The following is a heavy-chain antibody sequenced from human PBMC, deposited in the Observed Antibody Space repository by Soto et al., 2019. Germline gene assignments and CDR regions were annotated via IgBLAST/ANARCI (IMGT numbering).Heavy chain of an antibody. V-gene: IGHV1-69*12. Sequence: QVQLVQSGAEVKKPGSSVKVACKVSGDTFSNYVINWVRQAPGQGLEWMGAIVHIFRTANYAQKFQGRVTITADEIPDPSYNEPGRLRFDCHGNLYCARETSAPGTFREDASDIWGQGTLVTVSS. CDR3: ARETSAPGTFREDASDI. D-gene: IGHD6-13*01. J-gene: IGHJ3*02. CDR2: IVHIFRTA. CDR1: GDTFSNYV.